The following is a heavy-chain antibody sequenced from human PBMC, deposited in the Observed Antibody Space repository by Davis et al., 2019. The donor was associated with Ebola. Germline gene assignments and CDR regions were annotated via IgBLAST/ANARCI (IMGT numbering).Heavy chain of an antibody. CDR3: ATDQFDGSGKKRYYYGMDV. D-gene: IGHD3-10*01. Sequence: ASVKVSCKASGYTFTSYGISWVRQAPGQGLEWMGWISAYNGNTNYAQKFQGRVTMTEDTSTDTAYMELSSLRSEDTAVYYCATDQFDGSGKKRYYYGMDVWGQGTTVTVSS. V-gene: IGHV1-18*01. CDR1: GYTFTSYG. J-gene: IGHJ6*02. CDR2: ISAYNGNT.